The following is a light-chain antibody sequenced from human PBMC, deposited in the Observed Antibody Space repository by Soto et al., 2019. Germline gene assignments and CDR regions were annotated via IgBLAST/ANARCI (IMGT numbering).Light chain of an antibody. CDR1: TSDIGAYNY. V-gene: IGLV2-11*01. Sequence: QSALTQPRSVSGSPGQSVNISCTGTTSDIGAYNYVSWYQQHPGKAPKLIIYGVSKRPSGVPERFSGSKSDSTASLTISGLQDEDEADYYCCSYAGYYTLLFGGGTKLTVL. CDR2: GVS. CDR3: CSYAGYYTLL. J-gene: IGLJ2*01.